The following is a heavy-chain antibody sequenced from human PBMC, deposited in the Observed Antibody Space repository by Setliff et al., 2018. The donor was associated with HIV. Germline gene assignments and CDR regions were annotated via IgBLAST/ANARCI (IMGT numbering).Heavy chain of an antibody. Sequence: GESLKISCAASGFSFNDYAVNWVRQAPGKGLEWVAGISGDGDSIFYDDSVRGRFTIFRDKSGTTVYLQLKRLRVEDTAIYFCAKDILGMPVAGGFDYWGPGTLVTVSS. CDR2: ISGDGDSI. CDR3: AKDILGMPVAGGFDY. D-gene: IGHD6-19*01. CDR1: GFSFNDYA. J-gene: IGHJ4*02. V-gene: IGHV3-23*01.